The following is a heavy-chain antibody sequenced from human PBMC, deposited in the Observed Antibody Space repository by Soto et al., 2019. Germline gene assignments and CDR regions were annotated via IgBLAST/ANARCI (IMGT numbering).Heavy chain of an antibody. J-gene: IGHJ6*02. CDR3: AKERCGGPRDCDYYYYCMDV. V-gene: IGHV3-30*18. CDR2: ISYDGSNK. Sequence: QVQLVESGGGVVQPGRSLRLSCAASGFTFSSYGMHWVRQAPGKGLEWVAVISYDGSNKYYADSVKGRFTISRDNSKNTLYLQMNSLRAEDTAVYSCAKERCGGPRDCDYYYYCMDVCGQGTTVTVSS. CDR1: GFTFSSYG. D-gene: IGHD2-21*01.